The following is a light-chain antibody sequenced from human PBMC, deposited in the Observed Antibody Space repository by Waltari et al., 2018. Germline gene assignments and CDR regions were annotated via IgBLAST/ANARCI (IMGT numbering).Light chain of an antibody. V-gene: IGKV3-15*01. CDR3: QQYSNRPPYS. Sequence: IVITQSPGTLSVSPGERAPLPCRASQSVSRNLAWYQQKPGQAPRLLIYGASNRVTGIPARFSGSGSGTEFTLTISSLQSEDFAIYYCQQYSNRPPYSFGQGTKLEIK. CDR2: GAS. J-gene: IGKJ2*03. CDR1: QSVSRN.